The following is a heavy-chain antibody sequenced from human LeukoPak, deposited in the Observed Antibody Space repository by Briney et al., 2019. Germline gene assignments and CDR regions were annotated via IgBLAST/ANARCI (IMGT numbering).Heavy chain of an antibody. V-gene: IGHV3-30*18. Sequence: PGRSLRLSCAASGFTFSSYGMHWVRQAPGKGLEWVAVISYDGSNKYYADSVKGRFTISRDNSKNTLYLQMNSLSAEDTAVYYCAKDRRFPDIVVVPAAPLDYWGQGTLVTVSS. CDR2: ISYDGSNK. D-gene: IGHD2-2*01. CDR3: AKDRRFPDIVVVPAAPLDY. CDR1: GFTFSSYG. J-gene: IGHJ4*02.